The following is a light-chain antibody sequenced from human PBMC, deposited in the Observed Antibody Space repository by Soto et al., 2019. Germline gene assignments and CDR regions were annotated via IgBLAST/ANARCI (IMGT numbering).Light chain of an antibody. CDR1: QGISVY. CDR2: AAS. CDR3: QKYNSAPLT. V-gene: IGKV1-27*01. Sequence: DIPITQSPSSPSASLGDKVTNTCRASQGISVYLAWFQQKPGKVPKLLIYAASTLQSGVPSRFSGSGSGTDFTLTISSLQPEDVATYYCQKYNSAPLTFGGGTKV. J-gene: IGKJ4*01.